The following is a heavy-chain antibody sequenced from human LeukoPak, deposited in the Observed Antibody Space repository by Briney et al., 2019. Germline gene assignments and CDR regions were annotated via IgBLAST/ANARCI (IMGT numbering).Heavy chain of an antibody. J-gene: IGHJ4*02. Sequence: GGSLRLSCAASGFTFSSYAMSWVRQAPGKGLEWVSAISGSGGSTYYADSVKGRFTISRDNSKNTLYLQMNSLRAEDTAVYYCAKVGYGSGSYYLDYWGQGTLVTVSS. CDR1: GFTFSSYA. CDR2: ISGSGGST. V-gene: IGHV3-23*01. CDR3: AKVGYGSGSYYLDY. D-gene: IGHD3-10*01.